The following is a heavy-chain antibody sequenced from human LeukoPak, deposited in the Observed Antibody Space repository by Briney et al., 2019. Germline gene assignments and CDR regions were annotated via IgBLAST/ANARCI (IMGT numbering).Heavy chain of an antibody. CDR1: GFTFSIYG. Sequence: GGSLRLSCAASGFTFSIYGMHCVRQAPGKGLEWVAFIRYDGSNKYYADSVKGRFTISRDNSKNTLYLQMNSLRAEDTAVYYCAKEAPKYSDCWSGHLPLDYWGQGTLVTVSS. CDR3: AKEAPKYSDCWSGHLPLDY. D-gene: IGHD3-3*01. V-gene: IGHV3-30*02. CDR2: IRYDGSNK. J-gene: IGHJ4*02.